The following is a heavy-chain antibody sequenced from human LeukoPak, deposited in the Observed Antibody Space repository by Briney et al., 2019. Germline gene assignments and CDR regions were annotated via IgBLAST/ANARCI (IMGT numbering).Heavy chain of an antibody. J-gene: IGHJ4*02. Sequence: GRSLRLSCAASGFTFSSYAMHWVRQAPGKGLEWVAVISYDGSNKYYADSVKGRFTISRDNSKNTLYLQMNSLRAEDTAVYYCARDPGRAIAVAGPFDSWGQGTLVTVSS. CDR3: ARDPGRAIAVAGPFDS. V-gene: IGHV3-30-3*01. D-gene: IGHD6-19*01. CDR2: ISYDGSNK. CDR1: GFTFSSYA.